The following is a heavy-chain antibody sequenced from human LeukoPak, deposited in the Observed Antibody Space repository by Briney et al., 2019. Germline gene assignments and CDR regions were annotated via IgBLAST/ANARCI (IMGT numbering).Heavy chain of an antibody. CDR3: ARGLLTTEWLLHYWFFDL. CDR1: GFTFSSYS. Sequence: GGSLRLSCAASGFTFSSYSMNRVRQAPGKGLEWVSYITSSGSVIYYADFVKGRFTISRDNAKDSLYLQMNSLRAEDTAVYYCARGLLTTEWLLHYWFFDLWGRGTLVTVSS. CDR2: ITSSGSVI. J-gene: IGHJ2*01. D-gene: IGHD3-22*01. V-gene: IGHV3-48*04.